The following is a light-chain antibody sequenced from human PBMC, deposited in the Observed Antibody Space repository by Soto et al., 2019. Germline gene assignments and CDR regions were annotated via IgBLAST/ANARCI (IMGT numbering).Light chain of an antibody. CDR3: EQNLSALLT. CDR2: AAS. V-gene: IGKV1-39*01. J-gene: IGKJ4*01. CDR1: QTLNNY. Sequence: DIQMTQSPSSVSASVGDRVTITCRASQTLNNYLTWFQQKPGKATKVLIYAASTLQSGVPSRFSGSGSGAEFTLTTSSLQPEDFANYYSEQNLSALLTCGGGTRVDI.